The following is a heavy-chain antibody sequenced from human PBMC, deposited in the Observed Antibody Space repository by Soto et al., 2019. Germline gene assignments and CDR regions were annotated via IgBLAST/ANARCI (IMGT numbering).Heavy chain of an antibody. J-gene: IGHJ4*02. V-gene: IGHV3-73*01. D-gene: IGHD6-19*01. CDR3: TRPTVAVADFT. CDR2: IRSKAKGYAT. CDR1: GFTFSGSP. Sequence: GGSLRLSCAASGFTFSGSPMHWVRQASGKGLEWVGRIRSKAKGYATEYAAPVKGRSTISRDDSKNTAYLQMSSLKTEDSAVYYCTRPTVAVADFTWGQGTLVTVS.